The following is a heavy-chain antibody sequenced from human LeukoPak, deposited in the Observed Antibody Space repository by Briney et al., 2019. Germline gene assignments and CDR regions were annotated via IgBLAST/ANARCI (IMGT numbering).Heavy chain of an antibody. D-gene: IGHD3-22*01. CDR2: ISGSGGST. CDR3: AKDAKQTYYYDSSGYPQEYYFDY. V-gene: IGHV3-23*01. J-gene: IGHJ4*02. Sequence: GGSLRLSCAASGFTFSSYWMSWVRQAPGKGLEWVSAISGSGGSTYYADSVKGRFTISRDDSKNTLYLQMNSLRAEDTAVYYCAKDAKQTYYYDSSGYPQEYYFDYWGQGTLVTVSS. CDR1: GFTFSSYW.